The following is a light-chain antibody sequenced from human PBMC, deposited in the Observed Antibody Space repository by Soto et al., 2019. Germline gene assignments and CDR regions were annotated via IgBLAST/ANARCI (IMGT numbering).Light chain of an antibody. V-gene: IGLV3-1*01. CDR1: KLGDKY. Sequence: SYELTQPPSVSVSPGQTASITCSGAKLGDKYACWYQQKPAQSPVLVIYQDSKRPSGIPERFSGSNSGNTATLTISGTQAMDEADYSCQAWDSSTEVFGGGTKLTVL. CDR2: QDS. J-gene: IGLJ2*01. CDR3: QAWDSSTEV.